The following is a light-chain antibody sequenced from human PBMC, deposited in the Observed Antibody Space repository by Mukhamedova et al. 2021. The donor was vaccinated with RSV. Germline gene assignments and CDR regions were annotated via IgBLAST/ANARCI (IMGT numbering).Light chain of an antibody. CDR2: QDK. CDR1: LAQKY. CDR3: QVWDTNTVV. J-gene: IGLJ2*01. V-gene: IGLV3-1*01. Sequence: LAQKYVSWYQQRPGQSPVLVIFQDKKRSSGIPERFSGSNSGDTATLTISGAQPLDEADYYCQVWDTNTVVFCGGTKLTVL.